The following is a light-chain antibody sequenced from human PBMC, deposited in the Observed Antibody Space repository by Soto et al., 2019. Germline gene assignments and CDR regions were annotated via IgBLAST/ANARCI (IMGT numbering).Light chain of an antibody. CDR3: QHSYRTPRT. V-gene: IGKV1-39*01. J-gene: IGKJ1*01. CDR1: QTISTS. CDR2: AAS. Sequence: DIQMTQSPSSLSASVGDRVTITCRASQTISTSLSWYQQKQGEAPKLLIYAASSLQSGVPSRFSGSGSGTDFTLTITSLQAEDSATYYCQHSYRTPRTFGQGTKVEI.